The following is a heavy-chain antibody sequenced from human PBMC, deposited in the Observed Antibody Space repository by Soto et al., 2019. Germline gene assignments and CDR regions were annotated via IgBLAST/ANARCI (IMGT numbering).Heavy chain of an antibody. CDR1: GGLFSIYV. CDR2: INPILNIA. V-gene: IGHV1-69*10. J-gene: IGHJ6*02. CDR3: AREPPSHRYGSGSYVLNYYYYYGMDV. D-gene: IGHD3-10*01. Sequence: SLKVACKAPGGLFSIYVCNWVRQTPGQGLEWMGGINPILNIANHAQKFQGRVTITADKSTGTAYMELSSLRSDDTAVYYCAREPPSHRYGSGSYVLNYYYYYGMDVWGQGTTVTVSS.